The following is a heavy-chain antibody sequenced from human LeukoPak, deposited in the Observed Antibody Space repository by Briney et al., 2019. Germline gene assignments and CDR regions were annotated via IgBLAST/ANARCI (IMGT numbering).Heavy chain of an antibody. CDR2: ISAYSGNT. CDR1: GYTFTNYG. D-gene: IGHD3-3*01. J-gene: IGHJ4*02. V-gene: IGHV1-18*01. CDR3: ARAPDDYDFWSGPFDY. Sequence: ASVKVSCKASGYTFTNYGISWVRQAPGQGLEWMGWISAYSGNTNYAQNLQGRVTMTTDTSTSTAYMELRSLKSDDTAVYYCARAPDDYDFWSGPFDYWGRGTLVTVSS.